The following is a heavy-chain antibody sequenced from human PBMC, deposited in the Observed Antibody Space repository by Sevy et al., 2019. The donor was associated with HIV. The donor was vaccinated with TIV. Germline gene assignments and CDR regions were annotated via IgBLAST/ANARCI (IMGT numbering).Heavy chain of an antibody. CDR1: GFTFSSYS. CDR3: ARGNHYGDNDN. V-gene: IGHV3-21*01. D-gene: IGHD4-17*01. CDR2: ISSSSSYI. Sequence: GGSLRLSCAASGFTFSSYSMNWVRQAPGKGLEWVSSISSSSSYIYYADSVKGRFTISRGKAKNSLYRQMNSLRAEDTAVYYCARGNHYGDNDNWGKGTLVTVSS. J-gene: IGHJ4*02.